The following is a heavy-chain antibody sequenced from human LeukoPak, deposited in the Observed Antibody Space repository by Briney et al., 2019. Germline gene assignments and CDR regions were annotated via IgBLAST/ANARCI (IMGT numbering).Heavy chain of an antibody. V-gene: IGHV1-69*08. D-gene: IGHD3-10*01. CDR1: GGTFLSHT. CDR3: ARVNLRGSNYNWFDP. CDR2: ITPVINTA. Sequence: SVKVSCKTSGGTFLSHTFSWVRQAPGQGLEWMGKITPVINTANYAQTFQGRVSIYADKSTTTVYMNLSGLRPDDTAVYYCARVNLRGSNYNWFDPWGQGTRVTVSS. J-gene: IGHJ5*02.